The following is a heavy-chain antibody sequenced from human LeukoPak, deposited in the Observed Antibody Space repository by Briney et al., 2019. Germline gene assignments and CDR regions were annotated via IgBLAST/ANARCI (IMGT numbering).Heavy chain of an antibody. CDR2: IYSSGST. CDR1: GGSIISYY. V-gene: IGHV4-4*07. Sequence: PSETLSLTCTVSGGSIISYYWSWIRQPAGKGLEWIGRIYSSGSTNYNPSLKSRVTMSVDTAKNQFSLKLSSVTAADTAVYYCARVGMRWNTAMPKRHAFDIWGQGTMVTVSS. D-gene: IGHD5-18*01. CDR3: ARVGMRWNTAMPKRHAFDI. J-gene: IGHJ3*02.